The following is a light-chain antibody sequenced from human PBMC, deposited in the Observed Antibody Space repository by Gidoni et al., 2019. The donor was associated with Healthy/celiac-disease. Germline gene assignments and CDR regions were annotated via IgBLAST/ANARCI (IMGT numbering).Light chain of an antibody. CDR2: YDS. J-gene: IGLJ2*01. V-gene: IGLV3-21*04. CDR3: QVWDSSSDHPV. CDR1: NIGSKS. Sequence: SYVLTQPPPGSVDQGKTARITCGGNNIGSKSVHWYQQKPGQAPVLVIYYDSDRPSGIPERFSGSNSGNTATLTISRVEAGDEADYYCQVWDSSSDHPVFGGGTKLTVL.